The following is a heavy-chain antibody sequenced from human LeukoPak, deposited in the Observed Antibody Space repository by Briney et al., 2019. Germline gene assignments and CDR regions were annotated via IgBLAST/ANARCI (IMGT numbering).Heavy chain of an antibody. CDR1: ARSISSRSYY. J-gene: IGHJ4*02. V-gene: IGHV4-61*02. CDR2: IYTNGST. CDR3: ASSGYEGGFDY. D-gene: IGHD5-12*01. Sequence: PSQTLSLTCIVSARSISSRSYYWSWIRQPAGKGLEGIGRIYTNGSTNYNPSLKSRVTISVDTSKNQFSLKLSSVTAADTAVYYWASSGYEGGFDYWGQGTLVTVSS.